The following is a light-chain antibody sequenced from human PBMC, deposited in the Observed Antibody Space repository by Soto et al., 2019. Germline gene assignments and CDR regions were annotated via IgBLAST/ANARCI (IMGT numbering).Light chain of an antibody. CDR3: QLTDSTPWT. J-gene: IGKJ1*01. Sequence: DNQRPLVPSHLPASIGARVAITCRASQSISSNLNWYQQKPGKAPKLLIYAASSLQSGVPSRFSGSASGTDFTLTISSLQPEDFATYHSQLTDSTPWTFGQGTNVDI. V-gene: IGKV1-39*01. CDR1: QSISSN. CDR2: AAS.